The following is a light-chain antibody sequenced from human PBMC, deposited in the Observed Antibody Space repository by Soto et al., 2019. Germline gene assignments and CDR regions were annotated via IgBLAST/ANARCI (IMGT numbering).Light chain of an antibody. CDR2: NAP. Sequence: DIPMTQSPSTLSASVGDRVTITCRSSQSISSWLAWYQQKPGKAPKLLIYNAPSLESGVPSRFSGSGSGTEFTLTISSLQPDDFATYYCQQYNSYSGTFGQGTKLEIK. V-gene: IGKV1-5*01. J-gene: IGKJ2*01. CDR3: QQYNSYSGT. CDR1: QSISSW.